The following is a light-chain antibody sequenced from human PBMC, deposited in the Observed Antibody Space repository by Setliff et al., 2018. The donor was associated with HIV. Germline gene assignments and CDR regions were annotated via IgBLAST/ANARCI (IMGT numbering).Light chain of an antibody. J-gene: IGLJ1*01. V-gene: IGLV2-14*01. CDR3: SSYRSGNTLV. Sequence: QSALTQPASVSGSPRQSITISCTGTSSDVGGYNFVSWYQLHPGKAPKLMIYEVSNRPSGISNRFSGSKSGNTASLTISGLQAEDEADYYCSSYRSGNTLVFGTGTKVTVL. CDR2: EVS. CDR1: SSDVGGYNF.